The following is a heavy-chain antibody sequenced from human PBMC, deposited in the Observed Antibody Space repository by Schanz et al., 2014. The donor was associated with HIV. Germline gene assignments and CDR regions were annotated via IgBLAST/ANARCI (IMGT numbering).Heavy chain of an antibody. CDR1: GFTFSDYA. CDR2: INTNSKSK. V-gene: IGHV3-48*02. J-gene: IGHJ6*02. D-gene: IGHD6-13*01. Sequence: EVHLVQSGGGLVQPGGSLTLSCAASGFTFSDYAMNWVRQAPGKGLEWISYINTNSKSKFYADSARGRFTIFRDNAQGSMFLQMNSLTDEDTAVYYCAKDDAGYSSSWHYYYYYGMDVWGQGTTVTVSS. CDR3: AKDDAGYSSSWHYYYYYGMDV.